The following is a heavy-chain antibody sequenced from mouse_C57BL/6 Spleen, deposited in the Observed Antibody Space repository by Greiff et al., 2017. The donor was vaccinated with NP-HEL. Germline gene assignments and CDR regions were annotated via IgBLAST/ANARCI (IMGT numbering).Heavy chain of an antibody. J-gene: IGHJ1*03. D-gene: IGHD2-3*01. CDR2: FHPYNDDT. V-gene: IGHV1-47*01. Sequence: VKLQESGAELVKPGASVKMSCKASGYTFTTYPIEWMKQNHGKSLEWIGNFHPYNDDTKYNEKFKGKATLTVEKSSSTVYLELSRLTSDDSAVYYCARGGYYYWYFDVWGTGTTVTVSS. CDR3: ARGGYYYWYFDV. CDR1: GYTFTTYP.